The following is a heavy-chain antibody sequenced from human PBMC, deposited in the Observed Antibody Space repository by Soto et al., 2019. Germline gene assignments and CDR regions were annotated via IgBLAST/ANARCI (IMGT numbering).Heavy chain of an antibody. CDR1: GGSISSYY. CDR2: IYYSGST. V-gene: IGHV4-59*01. D-gene: IGHD3-10*01. CDR3: ARYSGSMAQGHYYYYYGMDV. J-gene: IGHJ6*02. Sequence: SETLSLTCTVSGGSISSYYWSWIRQPPGKGLEWIGYIYYSGSTNYNPSLKSRVTISVDTSKNQFSLKLCSVTAADTAVYYCARYSGSMAQGHYYYYYGMDVWGQGTTVTVSS.